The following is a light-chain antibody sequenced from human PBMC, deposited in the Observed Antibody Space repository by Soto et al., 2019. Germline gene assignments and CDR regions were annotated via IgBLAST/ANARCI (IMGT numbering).Light chain of an antibody. Sequence: EIGMTQSPVALSVYPGERATLSCRASQNISRSLAWYQQKPGQAPRLLIYGASTRATSFPARFSGSGSGTDFTLTISSLQSEDFAVYYCQQYNNWPWTFGQGTKVAIK. J-gene: IGKJ1*01. CDR1: QNISRS. CDR2: GAS. V-gene: IGKV3-15*01. CDR3: QQYNNWPWT.